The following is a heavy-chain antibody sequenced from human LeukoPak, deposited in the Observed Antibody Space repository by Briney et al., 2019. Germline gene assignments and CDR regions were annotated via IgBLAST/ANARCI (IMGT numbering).Heavy chain of an antibody. V-gene: IGHV3-48*02. Sequence: GGSLRLSCTASGFTFSTYSMNWVRQAPGKGLEWVSYISSSSTIYYADSVKGRFTISRDNAKNSLYLQMNSLRDEDTAVYYCARASFQRWLQLGGDWGQGTLVTVSS. CDR2: ISSSSTI. J-gene: IGHJ4*02. CDR3: ARASFQRWLQLGGD. CDR1: GFTFSTYS. D-gene: IGHD5-24*01.